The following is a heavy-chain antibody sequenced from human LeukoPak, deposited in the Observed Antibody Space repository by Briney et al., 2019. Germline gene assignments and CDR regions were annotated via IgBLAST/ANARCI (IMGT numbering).Heavy chain of an antibody. Sequence: SETLSLTCTVSGGSISSYYWSWIRQPAGKGLEWIGRIYTSGSTNYNPSLKSRVTMSVDTSKNQFSLRLSPVTAADTAVYYCARVSDAAGTEYWGQGTLVTVSS. CDR1: GGSISSYY. CDR3: ARVSDAAGTEY. D-gene: IGHD6-13*01. CDR2: IYTSGST. V-gene: IGHV4-4*07. J-gene: IGHJ4*02.